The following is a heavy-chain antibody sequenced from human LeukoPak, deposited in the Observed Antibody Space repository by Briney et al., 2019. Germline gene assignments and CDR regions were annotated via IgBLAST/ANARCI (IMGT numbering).Heavy chain of an antibody. D-gene: IGHD2/OR15-2a*01. CDR3: ARGGRGRLSKVVEY. V-gene: IGHV1-2*02. CDR1: GFTFTGYY. J-gene: IGHJ4*02. Sequence: ASVTLSCTSSGFTFTGYYIHWVRQAPGQGLEWMGYIGPHSSATSAPQEFQGRVTMTRDTSMSTAYMELTRLTSDDTAVYYCARGGRGRLSKVVEYLGQGTLGTGSS. CDR2: IGPHSSAT.